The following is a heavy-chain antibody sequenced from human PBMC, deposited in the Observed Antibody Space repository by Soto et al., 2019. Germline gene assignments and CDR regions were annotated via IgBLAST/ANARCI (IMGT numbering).Heavy chain of an antibody. D-gene: IGHD1-1*01. V-gene: IGHV4-39*07. CDR1: GGSISSNSYY. Sequence: SETLSLTCPVSGGSISSNSYYWGWIRQPPGKGLEWIGSIPYTGGTYYNPSLKSRVTISVDTSKNQFSLKLSSVTAADTAVYYCARDLSLEPSFFDYWGQGTLVTVSS. CDR2: IPYTGGT. CDR3: ARDLSLEPSFFDY. J-gene: IGHJ4*02.